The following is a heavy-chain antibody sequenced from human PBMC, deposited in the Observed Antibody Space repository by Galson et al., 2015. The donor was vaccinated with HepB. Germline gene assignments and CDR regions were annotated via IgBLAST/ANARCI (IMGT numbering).Heavy chain of an antibody. CDR3: ARGGAENDYGDSTVNYMDV. CDR1: GFTFSDYY. CDR2: ISSSGSTI. D-gene: IGHD4-17*01. J-gene: IGHJ6*03. Sequence: SLRLSCAASGFTFSDYYMSWIRQAPGKGLEWVSYISSSGSTIYYADSVKGRFTISRDNAKNSLYLQMNSLGAEDTAVYYCARGGAENDYGDSTVNYMDVWGKGTTVTVSS. V-gene: IGHV3-11*01.